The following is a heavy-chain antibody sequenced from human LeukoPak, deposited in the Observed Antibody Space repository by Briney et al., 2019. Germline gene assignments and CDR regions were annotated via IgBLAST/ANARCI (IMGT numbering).Heavy chain of an antibody. CDR1: GFTFSSYA. D-gene: IGHD1-1*01. CDR2: ISGSGGST. CDR3: ATLLWTNDGFDY. Sequence: GGSLRLSCAASGFTFSSYAMSWVRQAPGKGLEWVSAISGSGGSTYYAASVKGRFTISRDNSKSTLYLQMNSLRAEDTAVYYCATLLWTNDGFDYWGQGTLVTVSS. V-gene: IGHV3-23*01. J-gene: IGHJ4*02.